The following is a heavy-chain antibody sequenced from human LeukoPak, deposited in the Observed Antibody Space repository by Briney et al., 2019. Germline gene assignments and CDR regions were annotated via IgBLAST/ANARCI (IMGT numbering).Heavy chain of an antibody. CDR1: SGSISNYY. J-gene: IGHJ4*02. V-gene: IGHV4-59*08. D-gene: IGHD4-17*01. Sequence: SETLSLTCTVSSGSISNYYWSWIRQPPEEGLEWIGYIYYTGSTNYDPSLKSRLTISVDTSKNQFSLNLSSVTAADTAVHYCARTYGDPRRGYFDYWGQGTLVTVSS. CDR3: ARTYGDPRRGYFDY. CDR2: IYYTGST.